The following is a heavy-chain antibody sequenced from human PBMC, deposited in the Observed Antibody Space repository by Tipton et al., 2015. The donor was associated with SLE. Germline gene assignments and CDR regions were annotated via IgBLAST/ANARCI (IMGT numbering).Heavy chain of an antibody. CDR2: IYYSGST. D-gene: IGHD5/OR15-5a*01. Sequence: TLSLTCTVSGGSISSGSYYWSWIRQPAGKGLEWIGYIYYSGSTNYKSSLKSRVTISVDTSKNQFSLKLSSVTAADTAVYYCARDGLGWVYYSYMDVWGKGTTVTVSS. CDR1: GGSISSGSYY. J-gene: IGHJ6*03. V-gene: IGHV4-61*10. CDR3: ARDGLGWVYYSYMDV.